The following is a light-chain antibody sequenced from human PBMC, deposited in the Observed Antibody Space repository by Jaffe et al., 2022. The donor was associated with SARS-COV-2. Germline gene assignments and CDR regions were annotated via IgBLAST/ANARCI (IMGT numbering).Light chain of an antibody. Sequence: QSALTQPASVSGSPGQSITISCTGTSSDVGSYNLVSWYQQHPGKAPKLMISEVSKRPSGVSNRFSGSKSGNTASLTISGLQAEDEADYYCCSYAGSDLPYVLGTGTKVTVL. CDR3: CSYAGSDLPYV. J-gene: IGLJ1*01. CDR1: SSDVGSYNL. V-gene: IGLV2-23*02. CDR2: EVS.